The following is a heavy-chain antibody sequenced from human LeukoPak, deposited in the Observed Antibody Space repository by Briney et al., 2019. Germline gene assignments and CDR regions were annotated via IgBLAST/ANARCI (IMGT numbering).Heavy chain of an antibody. CDR1: GFTFSSYE. Sequence: GGSLRLSCAASGFTFSSYEMNWVRQAPGKGLEWVSYISSSGSTIYYADSVKGRFTISRDNAKNSLYLQMNSLRAEDTAVYYCATSRITMVRGVIIPPFDPWGQGTLVTVSS. D-gene: IGHD3-10*01. CDR2: ISSSGSTI. CDR3: ATSRITMVRGVIIPPFDP. V-gene: IGHV3-48*03. J-gene: IGHJ5*02.